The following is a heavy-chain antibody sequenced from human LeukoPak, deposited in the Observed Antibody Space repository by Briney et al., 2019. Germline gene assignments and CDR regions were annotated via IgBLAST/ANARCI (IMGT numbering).Heavy chain of an antibody. Sequence: PSQTLSLTCTVSGGSISSGGYYWSWIRQHPGRGLEWIGYIYYSGSTYYNPSLKGRVTISVDTSKNQFSLNLSSVTAADTAVYYCARGGRYCTGGSCLEIDYWGQGTLVTVSS. CDR2: IYYSGST. CDR3: ARGGRYCTGGSCLEIDY. V-gene: IGHV4-31*03. CDR1: GGSISSGGYY. J-gene: IGHJ4*02. D-gene: IGHD2-15*01.